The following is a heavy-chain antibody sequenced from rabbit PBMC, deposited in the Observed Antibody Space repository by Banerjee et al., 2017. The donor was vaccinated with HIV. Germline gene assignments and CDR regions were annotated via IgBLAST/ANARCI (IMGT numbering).Heavy chain of an antibody. Sequence: QSLEESGGDLVKPGASLTLTCTASGFDFSSNAMCWVRQAPGKGLEWIACIDAGSSGSTYYANWAKGRFTISKTSSTTVTLQMTSLTAADTATYFCARDLGGYANYVYAYLWGQGTLVTVS. D-gene: IGHD6-1*01. CDR2: IDAGSSGST. CDR3: ARDLGGYANYVYAYL. J-gene: IGHJ4*01. V-gene: IGHV1S40*01. CDR1: GFDFSSNA.